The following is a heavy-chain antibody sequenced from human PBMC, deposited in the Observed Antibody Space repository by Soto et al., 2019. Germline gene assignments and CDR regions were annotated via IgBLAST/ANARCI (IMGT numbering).Heavy chain of an antibody. J-gene: IGHJ4*02. CDR3: ARVNQVIAVAGQFQSLDY. CDR2: INPSGGST. Sequence: ASVKVSCEASGYTLTTYYVHWVRQAPGQGLEWMGIINPSGGSTSYAQKFQGRVTMTRDTSTSTVYMELSSLRSEDTAVYYCARVNQVIAVAGQFQSLDYWGQGTLVTVSS. V-gene: IGHV1-46*03. CDR1: GYTLTTYY. D-gene: IGHD6-19*01.